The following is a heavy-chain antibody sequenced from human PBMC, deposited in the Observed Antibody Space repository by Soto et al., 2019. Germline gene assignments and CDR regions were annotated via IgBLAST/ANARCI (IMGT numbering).Heavy chain of an antibody. Sequence: QVQLVESGGGLVKPGGSLRLSCAASGLTFSDYSMTWIRQVPGKGLEWVSRISRGGGDTEYADSVKGRFTISRDNAKNLLHLQMDSLRAEDTAVYYCTRGGRSTSYYWYYWGQGTLVTVSS. CDR2: ISRGGGDT. CDR1: GLTFSDYS. J-gene: IGHJ4*02. CDR3: TRGGRSTSYYWYY. D-gene: IGHD2-2*01. V-gene: IGHV3-11*06.